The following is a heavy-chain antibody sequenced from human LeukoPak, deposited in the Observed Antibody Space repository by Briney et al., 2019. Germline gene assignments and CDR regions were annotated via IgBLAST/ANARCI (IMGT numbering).Heavy chain of an antibody. J-gene: IGHJ4*02. CDR3: ARDSTYYYDSSGYPPDY. D-gene: IGHD3-22*01. CDR1: GFTFSSYA. CDR2: ISSSSSYI. V-gene: IGHV3-21*01. Sequence: GGSLRLSCAASGFTFSSYAMNWVRQAPGKGLEWVSSISSSSSYIYYADSMKGRFTISRDNAKNSLYLQMNSLRAEDTAVYYCARDSTYYYDSSGYPPDYWGQGTLVTVSS.